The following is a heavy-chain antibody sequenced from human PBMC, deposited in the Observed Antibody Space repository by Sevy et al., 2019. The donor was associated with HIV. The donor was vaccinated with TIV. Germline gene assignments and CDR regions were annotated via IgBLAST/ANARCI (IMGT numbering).Heavy chain of an antibody. CDR2: IKSKTDGGTA. CDR3: ASVVKNDFWDGHVNYYGLDV. D-gene: IGHD3-3*01. J-gene: IGHJ6*02. CDR1: GFTFNYAW. V-gene: IGHV3-15*01. Sequence: GGSLRLSCAASGFTFNYAWMSWVRQAPGKGLEWVGRIKSKTDGGTADYAAHVKGRFTISRDDSENTLYLQMNSLITEDTAVYYCASVVKNDFWDGHVNYYGLDVWGQGTTVTVSS.